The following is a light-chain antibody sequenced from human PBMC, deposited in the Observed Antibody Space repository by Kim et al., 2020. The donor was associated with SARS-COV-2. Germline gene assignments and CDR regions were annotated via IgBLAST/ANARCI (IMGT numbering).Light chain of an antibody. CDR2: GAS. J-gene: IGKJ4*01. Sequence: CPGERATLACRASQSISSSSLAWYQQKPGQAPRLRIYGASSRATGIPDRFSGSESGTDFTLTISRLEPEDFAVYYCQQYGSSPLTFGGGTKVDIK. CDR3: QQYGSSPLT. CDR1: QSISSSS. V-gene: IGKV3-20*01.